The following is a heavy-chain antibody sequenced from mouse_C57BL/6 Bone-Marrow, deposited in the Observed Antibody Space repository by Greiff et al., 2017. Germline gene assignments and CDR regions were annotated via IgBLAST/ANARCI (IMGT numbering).Heavy chain of an antibody. CDR2: IDPENGDT. D-gene: IGHD1-1*01. CDR3: TSYYYGSSYFDY. CDR1: GFNIKDDY. Sequence: VQLQQSGAELVRPGASVKLSCTASGFNIKDDYMHWVKQRPEQGLEWIGWIDPENGDTEYASKFQGKATITADTSSNTAYLQLSSQTSEDTAVYYCTSYYYGSSYFDYWGQGTTLTVSS. J-gene: IGHJ2*01. V-gene: IGHV14-4*01.